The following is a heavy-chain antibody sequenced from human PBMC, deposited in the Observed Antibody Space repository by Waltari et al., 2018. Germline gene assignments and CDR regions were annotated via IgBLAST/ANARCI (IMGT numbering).Heavy chain of an antibody. V-gene: IGHV3-7*04. CDR2: TKRDGCVT. Sequence: EVQLVESGGGLVQPGGSLRLSCAASGFIFSNYWMAWVRQAPGRGLEWEARTKRDGCVTHYVDSVKGRFTTSRDNAQNLLYRQMNSRRAEDTASNYCARHNYYFDHWGQGTLVTVSS. D-gene: IGHD1-20*01. CDR3: ARHNYYFDH. J-gene: IGHJ4*02. CDR1: GFIFSNYW.